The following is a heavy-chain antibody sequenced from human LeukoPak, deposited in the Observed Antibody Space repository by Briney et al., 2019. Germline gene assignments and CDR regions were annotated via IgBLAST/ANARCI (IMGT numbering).Heavy chain of an antibody. Sequence: PGGSLRLSCAASGFTFSSYSMNWVRQAPGKGLEWVSYISSSSSTIYYADSVKGRFTISRDNAKNSLYLQMNSLRAEDTAVYYCARAGDGYNYYYYMDVWGKGTTVTVSS. D-gene: IGHD5-24*01. CDR3: ARAGDGYNYYYYMDV. J-gene: IGHJ6*03. V-gene: IGHV3-48*01. CDR2: ISSSSSTI. CDR1: GFTFSSYS.